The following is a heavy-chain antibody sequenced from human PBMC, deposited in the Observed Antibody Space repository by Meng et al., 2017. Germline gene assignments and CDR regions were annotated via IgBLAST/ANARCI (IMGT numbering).Heavy chain of an antibody. CDR1: VGSFNGSY. CDR3: ARKFTMVRGIYNWFDP. V-gene: IGHV4-34*01. Sequence: QAHPQHVDAGPIKPSRSLSPTCVVFVGSFNGSYRSGIRQPPGKGLEWIGEINQSGLTNSNPSLKSRVTISVDTSKNQFSLKLSSVTAADTAVYYCARKFTMVRGIYNWFDPWGQGTLVTVSS. J-gene: IGHJ5*02. D-gene: IGHD3-10*01. CDR2: INQSGLT.